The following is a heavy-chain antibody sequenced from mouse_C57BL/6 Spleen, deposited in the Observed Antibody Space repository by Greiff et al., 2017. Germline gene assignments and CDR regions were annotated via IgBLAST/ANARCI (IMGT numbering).Heavy chain of an antibody. Sequence: QVQLQQSGAELAKPGASVKLSCKASGYTFTSYWMHWVKQRPGQGLEWIGYINPSSGYTKTNQKLKDKGTLTDDKSSSTAYMQLSSLTYEDYAVYYCARGGLLDSMDYWGQGTSVTVSS. V-gene: IGHV1-7*01. CDR1: GYTFTSYW. CDR2: INPSSGYT. D-gene: IGHD2-3*01. CDR3: ARGGLLDSMDY. J-gene: IGHJ4*01.